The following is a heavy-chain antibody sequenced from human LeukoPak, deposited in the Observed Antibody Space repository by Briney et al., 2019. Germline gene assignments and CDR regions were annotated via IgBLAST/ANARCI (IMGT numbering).Heavy chain of an antibody. D-gene: IGHD3-10*01. CDR1: GFTFSSYD. V-gene: IGHV3-13*01. CDR2: IGTAGDT. CDR3: ARGATPGSIEN. Sequence: GGSLRLSCAASGFTFSSYDMHWVRHATGKGLEWVSAIGTAGDTYYPGSVKGRFTISRDNSKNTLYLQMNSLRAEDTAVYYCARGATPGSIENWGQGTLVTVSS. J-gene: IGHJ4*02.